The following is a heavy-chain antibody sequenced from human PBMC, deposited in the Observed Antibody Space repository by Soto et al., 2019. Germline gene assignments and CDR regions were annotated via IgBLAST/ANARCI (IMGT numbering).Heavy chain of an antibody. D-gene: IGHD3-10*01. CDR1: GGTFSSYT. V-gene: IGHV1-69*08. J-gene: IGHJ5*02. Sequence: QVQLVQSGAEVKKPGSSVKVSCKASGGTFSSYTISWVRQAPGQGLEWMGRIIPILGIANYAQKFQGRVTITXXKXTXTAYMELSSLRSEDTAVYYCARDRLDYYGSGNWFDPWGQGTLVTVSS. CDR3: ARDRLDYYGSGNWFDP. CDR2: IIPILGIA.